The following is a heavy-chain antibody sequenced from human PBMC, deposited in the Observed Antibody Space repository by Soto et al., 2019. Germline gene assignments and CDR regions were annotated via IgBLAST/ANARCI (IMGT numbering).Heavy chain of an antibody. J-gene: IGHJ5*02. Sequence: SETLSLTCAVSGDSISGSQWWSWVRLPPGKGLEWIGEISHTGTTNYNPSLKSRVTMSVDKPKNQFSLNLTSVTAADTAIYYCCGVKRREQYSPSGYWFDPRGPGTLVTVSS. CDR3: CGVKRREQYSPSGYWFDP. CDR1: GDSISGSQW. V-gene: IGHV4-4*02. D-gene: IGHD3-3*01. CDR2: ISHTGTT.